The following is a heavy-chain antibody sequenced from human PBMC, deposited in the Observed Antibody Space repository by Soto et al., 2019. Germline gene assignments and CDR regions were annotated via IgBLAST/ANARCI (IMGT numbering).Heavy chain of an antibody. CDR1: GFTFSSYA. D-gene: IGHD2-2*01. Sequence: PGGSLRLSCAASGFTFSSYAMHWVRQAPGKGLEWVAVISYDGSNKYYADSVKGRFTISRDNSKNTLYLQMNSLRAEDTAVYYCARELSDCSSASCHQNPSYYGMDVWGQGTTVTVSS. CDR2: ISYDGSNK. V-gene: IGHV3-30-3*01. CDR3: ARELSDCSSASCHQNPSYYGMDV. J-gene: IGHJ6*02.